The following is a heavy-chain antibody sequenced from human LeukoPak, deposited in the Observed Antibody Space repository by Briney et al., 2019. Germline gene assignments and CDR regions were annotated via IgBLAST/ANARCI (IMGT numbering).Heavy chain of an antibody. Sequence: SETLSLTCAVYGGSFSGYYWSWIRQPPGKGLEWIGEINHSGSTNYNPSLKSRVTISVDTSKNQFSPKLSSVTAADTAVYYCARSWGLLRHYPYYFDYWGQGTLVTVSS. CDR3: ARSWGLLRHYPYYFDY. CDR2: INHSGST. CDR1: GGSFSGYY. D-gene: IGHD3-9*01. V-gene: IGHV4-34*01. J-gene: IGHJ4*02.